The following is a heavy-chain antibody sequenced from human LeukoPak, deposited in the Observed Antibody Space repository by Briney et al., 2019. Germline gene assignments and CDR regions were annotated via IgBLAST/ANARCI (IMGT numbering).Heavy chain of an antibody. V-gene: IGHV1-69*05. CDR1: GGTFSSYA. CDR3: ARSLGRVVVPAAILYYWFDP. CDR2: IIPIFGTA. D-gene: IGHD2-2*01. J-gene: IGHJ5*02. Sequence: SVKVSRKASGGTFSSYAISWVRQAPGQGLEWMGGIIPIFGTANYAQKFQGRVTITTDESTSTAYMELSSLRSEDTAVYYCARSLGRVVVPAAILYYWFDPWGQGTLVTVSS.